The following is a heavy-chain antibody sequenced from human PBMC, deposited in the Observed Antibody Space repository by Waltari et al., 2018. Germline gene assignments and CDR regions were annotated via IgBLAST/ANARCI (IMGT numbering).Heavy chain of an antibody. J-gene: IGHJ4*02. Sequence: QVQLVQSGVEVKKPGASVKVSCKASGYTFTNFGVNWVRQAPGQGLEWMGWISPYNGYADYEHTFQGRVTMTTDTSTKTAYLELTSLRSDDTAVYYCARGGGPRTVVALTFDLWGQGTLITVSS. CDR1: GYTFTNFG. CDR2: ISPYNGYA. D-gene: IGHD2-15*01. CDR3: ARGGGPRTVVALTFDL. V-gene: IGHV1-18*01.